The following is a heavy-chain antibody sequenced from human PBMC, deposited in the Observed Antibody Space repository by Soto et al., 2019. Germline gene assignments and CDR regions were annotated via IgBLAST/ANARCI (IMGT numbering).Heavy chain of an antibody. D-gene: IGHD6-13*01. CDR2: ISSSSSTI. J-gene: IGHJ6*02. CDR1: GFTFSSYS. V-gene: IGHV3-48*02. Sequence: EVQLVESGGGLVQPGGSLRLSCAASGFTFSSYSMNWVRQAPGKGLEWVSYISSSSSTIYYADSVKGRFTISRDNAKNSLYLQMNSLRDEDTAVYYCARDPLSSRAGYGMDVWGQGTTVTVSS. CDR3: ARDPLSSRAGYGMDV.